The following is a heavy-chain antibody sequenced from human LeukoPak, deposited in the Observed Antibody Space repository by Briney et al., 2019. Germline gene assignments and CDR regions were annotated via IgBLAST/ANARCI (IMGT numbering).Heavy chain of an antibody. Sequence: SSETLSLTCTVSGGSISSGDYYWSWIRQPPGKGLEWIGEINHSGSTNYNPSLKSRVTISVDTSKNQFSLKVTSVTAADTAVYYCARLPITKRALDVWGQGTTVTVSS. CDR2: INHSGST. CDR3: ARLPITKRALDV. V-gene: IGHV4-39*01. D-gene: IGHD1-14*01. CDR1: GGSISSGDYY. J-gene: IGHJ6*02.